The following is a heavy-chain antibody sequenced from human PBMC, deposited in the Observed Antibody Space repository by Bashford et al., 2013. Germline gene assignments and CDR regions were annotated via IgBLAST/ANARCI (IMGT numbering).Heavy chain of an antibody. V-gene: IGHV1-69*06. Sequence: SVKVSCKASGGTFSSYAISWVRQAPGQGLEWMGGIIPIFGTANYAQKFQGRVTITADKSTSTAYMELSSLRSEDTAVYYCARSLKGSGIXANYYYMDVWGKRATVTVSS. CDR3: ARSLKGSGIXANYYYMDV. CDR2: IIPIFGTA. CDR1: GGTFSSYA. D-gene: IGHD3-10*01. J-gene: IGHJ6*03.